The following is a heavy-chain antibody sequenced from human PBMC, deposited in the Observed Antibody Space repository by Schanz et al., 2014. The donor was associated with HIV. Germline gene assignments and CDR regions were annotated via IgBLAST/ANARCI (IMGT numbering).Heavy chain of an antibody. Sequence: EVHLVESGGGSVQPGRSLRLACVASEFSFHSHAMSWVRQAPGKGLEWVSSISSSSSYIYYADSVKGRFTISRDNAKNSLYLQMNSLRAEDTAVYYCACECDYGGNSCFDYWGQGTLVTVSS. V-gene: IGHV3-21*01. CDR3: ACECDYGGNSCFDY. J-gene: IGHJ4*02. CDR2: ISSSSSYI. D-gene: IGHD4-17*01. CDR1: EFSFHSHA.